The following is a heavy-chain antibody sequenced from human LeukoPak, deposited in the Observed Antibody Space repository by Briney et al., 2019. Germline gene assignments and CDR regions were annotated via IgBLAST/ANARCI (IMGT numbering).Heavy chain of an antibody. CDR2: MYYSGST. J-gene: IGHJ5*02. CDR1: GGSISSYY. V-gene: IGHV4-59*12. D-gene: IGHD3-9*01. CDR3: ASFILTGSINWFDP. Sequence: KASETLSLTCTVSGGSISSYYWSWIRQPPGKGLEWIGYMYYSGSTNYNPSLKSRVTISVDTSKNQFSLKLSSVTAADTAVYYCASFILTGSINWFDPWGQGTLVTVSS.